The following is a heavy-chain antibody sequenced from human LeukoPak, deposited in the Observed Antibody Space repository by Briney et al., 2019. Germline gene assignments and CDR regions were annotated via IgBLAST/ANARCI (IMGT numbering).Heavy chain of an antibody. Sequence: PGESLQISCKGSGYSFTSYWIGWVRQMPGKGLEWMGRIDPSDSYTNYSPSFQSHVTISADKSISTAYLQWSSLKASDTAMYYCARHSPSGRRLFPWGQGTLVTVSS. D-gene: IGHD4/OR15-4a*01. V-gene: IGHV5-10-1*01. J-gene: IGHJ5*02. CDR1: GYSFTSYW. CDR3: ARHSPSGRRLFP. CDR2: IDPSDSYT.